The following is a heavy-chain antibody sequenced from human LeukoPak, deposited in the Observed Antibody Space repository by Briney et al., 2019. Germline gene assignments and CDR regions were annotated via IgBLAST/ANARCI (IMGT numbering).Heavy chain of an antibody. CDR2: IYYSGST. V-gene: IGHV4-31*03. CDR1: GGSISSGGYY. Sequence: PSETLSLTCTVSGGSISSGGYYWSWIRQHPGKGLEWIGYIYYSGSTYYNPSLKSRVTISVDTSKNQFSLKLSSVTAADTAVYYCARGVAGGSGSIIYNYYRDVWGKGTTVTVSS. J-gene: IGHJ6*03. D-gene: IGHD3-10*01. CDR3: ARGVAGGSGSIIYNYYRDV.